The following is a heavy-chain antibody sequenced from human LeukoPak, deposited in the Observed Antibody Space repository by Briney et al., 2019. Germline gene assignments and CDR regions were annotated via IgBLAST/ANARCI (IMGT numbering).Heavy chain of an antibody. CDR3: ARANGMDFWSGYYTLSAFDI. J-gene: IGHJ3*02. Sequence: ASVKDSCKASGYTFTSYGISWVRQPPGQGLEWMGCTSAYKGNTNYAQKLQGRATMTTYTSTSTDYMELRSLRSDDTAVDYCARANGMDFWSGYYTLSAFDIWGQGTMVTVSS. D-gene: IGHD3-3*01. CDR1: GYTFTSYG. CDR2: TSAYKGNT. V-gene: IGHV1-18*01.